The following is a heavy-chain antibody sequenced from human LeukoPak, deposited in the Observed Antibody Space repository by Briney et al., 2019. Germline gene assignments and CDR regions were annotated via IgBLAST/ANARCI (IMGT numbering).Heavy chain of an antibody. J-gene: IGHJ4*02. Sequence: SETLSLTCTVSGGSISSSSYYWGWIRQPPGKGLEWIGSIYYSGSTYYNPSLKSRVTISVDTSKNQFSLKLSSVTAADTAAYYCARPRLIAAEFDYWGQGTLVTVSS. CDR2: IYYSGST. CDR3: ARPRLIAAEFDY. D-gene: IGHD6-13*01. V-gene: IGHV4-39*01. CDR1: GGSISSSSYY.